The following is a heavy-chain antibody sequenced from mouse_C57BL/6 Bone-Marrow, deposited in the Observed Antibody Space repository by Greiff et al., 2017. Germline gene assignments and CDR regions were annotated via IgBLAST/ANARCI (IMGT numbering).Heavy chain of an antibody. CDR3: ARKGVYAMDY. Sequence: EVKLEESGGGLVKPGGSLKLSCAASGFTFSSYAMSWVRQTPEKRLEWVATISDGGSYTYYPDNVKGRFTISRDNAKNNLYLQMSHLKSEDTAMYYCARKGVYAMDYWGQGTSVTVSS. CDR2: ISDGGSYT. V-gene: IGHV5-4*03. J-gene: IGHJ4*01. CDR1: GFTFSSYA.